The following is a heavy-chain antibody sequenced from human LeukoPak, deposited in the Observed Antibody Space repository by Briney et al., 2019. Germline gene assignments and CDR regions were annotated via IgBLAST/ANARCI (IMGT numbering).Heavy chain of an antibody. Sequence: ASVKVSCKASGYSFTISGISWVRLPPGQGLERMGWISAYNGNTNYAQKLKGRVTMTTDTSTSTAYMELRSLRSDDTAVYYCARVHVGYYGSGRLDYWGQGTLVTVSS. CDR1: GYSFTISG. V-gene: IGHV1-18*01. D-gene: IGHD3-10*01. CDR3: ARVHVGYYGSGRLDY. J-gene: IGHJ4*02. CDR2: ISAYNGNT.